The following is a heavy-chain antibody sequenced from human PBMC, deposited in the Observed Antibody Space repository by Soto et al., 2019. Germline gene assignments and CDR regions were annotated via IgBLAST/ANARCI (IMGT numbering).Heavy chain of an antibody. J-gene: IGHJ5*02. CDR1: GYTFSNYL. V-gene: IGHV1-3*01. CDR3: YSSSCGSGYSS. Sequence: QVQLVQSGAAVKKPGASVKVSCRASGYTFSNYLLHWVRQAPGQRLEWMGWINDGNSNTKYSQKLQVRVTLTRDTTASAAYMELISLGSKDVAVYYCYSSSCGSGYSSWGQGTLVTVSS. CDR2: INDGNSNT. D-gene: IGHD3-10*01.